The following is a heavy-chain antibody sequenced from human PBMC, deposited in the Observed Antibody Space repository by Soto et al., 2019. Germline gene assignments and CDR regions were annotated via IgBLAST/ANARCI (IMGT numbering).Heavy chain of an antibody. CDR1: GYSFTSYW. CDR3: ARRVDDYGDPWGFDY. V-gene: IGHV5-51*01. CDR2: IYPGDSDT. Sequence: PGESLKISCKGSGYSFTSYWIGWVRQMPGKGLEWMGIIYPGDSDTRYSPSFQGQVTISADKSISTAYLQWSSLKASDTAMYYCARRVDDYGDPWGFDYWGQGTLVTVSS. J-gene: IGHJ4*02. D-gene: IGHD4-17*01.